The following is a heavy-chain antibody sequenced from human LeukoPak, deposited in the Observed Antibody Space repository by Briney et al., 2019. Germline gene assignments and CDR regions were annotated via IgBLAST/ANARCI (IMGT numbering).Heavy chain of an antibody. J-gene: IGHJ4*02. CDR3: ARVRSFGSADD. CDR1: GFIFSNYG. CDR2: IWYDASRQ. Sequence: GGSLRLSCTASGFIFSNYGMHWVRQAPGKGLEWVAGIWYDASRQDYADAVKGRFIISRDSSTLYLQMNSLRAEDTAVYYCARVRSFGSADDWGQGTLVTVSS. D-gene: IGHD3-10*01. V-gene: IGHV3-33*01.